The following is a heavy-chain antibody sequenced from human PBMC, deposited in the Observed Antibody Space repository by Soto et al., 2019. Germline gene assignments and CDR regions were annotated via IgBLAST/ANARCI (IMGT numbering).Heavy chain of an antibody. CDR3: AKGIIPITMVRGVTAPYYYYGMDV. V-gene: IGHV3-30*18. Sequence: GGSLRLSCAASGFTFSSYGMHWVRQAPGKGLEWVAVISYDGSNKYYADSVKGRFTISRDNSKNTLYLQMNSLRAEDTAVYYCAKGIIPITMVRGVTAPYYYYGMDVWGQGTTVTVSS. D-gene: IGHD3-10*01. CDR2: ISYDGSNK. J-gene: IGHJ6*02. CDR1: GFTFSSYG.